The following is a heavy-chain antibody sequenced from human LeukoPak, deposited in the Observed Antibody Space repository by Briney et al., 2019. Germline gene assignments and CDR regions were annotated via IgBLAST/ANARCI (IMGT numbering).Heavy chain of an antibody. D-gene: IGHD2-2*02. CDR2: INHSGST. CDR1: GGSFSGYY. J-gene: IGHJ6*03. CDR3: ARALRYLFYYYYYMDV. V-gene: IGHV4-34*01. Sequence: SETLSLTCAVYGGSFSGYYWSWIRQPPGKGLEWIGEINHSGSTNYNPSLKSRVTISVDTSKNQFSLKLSSVTAADTAVYYCARALRYLFYYYYYMDVWGKGTTVTISS.